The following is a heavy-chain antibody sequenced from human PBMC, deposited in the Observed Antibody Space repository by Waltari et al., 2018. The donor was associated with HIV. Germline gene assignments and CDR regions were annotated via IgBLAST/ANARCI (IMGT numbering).Heavy chain of an antibody. V-gene: IGHV3-53*01. D-gene: IGHD1-26*01. Sequence: EVQLVESGGGLIEPGGSLRLSCAASGFTISDNYMRGARQAPGKGLGWVSVIYSGGSTYYADSVKGRFTMSRDNSKITLSLHMNSLRAEDTAVYYCARDPRSSGYYGMDVWGQGATVTVSS. J-gene: IGHJ6*02. CDR1: GFTISDNY. CDR3: ARDPRSSGYYGMDV. CDR2: IYSGGST.